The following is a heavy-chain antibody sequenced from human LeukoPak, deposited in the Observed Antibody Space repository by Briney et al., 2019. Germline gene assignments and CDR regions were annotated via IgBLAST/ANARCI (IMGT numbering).Heavy chain of an antibody. CDR2: IRYDGSNR. CDR1: GISFSNYG. CDR3: AKNQERITMIVVATSDAFDI. Sequence: GGSLRLSCATSGISFSNYGMHWVRQAPGKGLEWVAFIRYDGSNRYYVDSVKGRFTISRDNSKNTLYLQMNSLRAEDTAVYYCAKNQERITMIVVATSDAFDIWGQGTMVTVSS. J-gene: IGHJ3*02. V-gene: IGHV3-30*02. D-gene: IGHD3-22*01.